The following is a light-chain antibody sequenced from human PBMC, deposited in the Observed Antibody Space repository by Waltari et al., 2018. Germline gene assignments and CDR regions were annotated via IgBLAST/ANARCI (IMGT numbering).Light chain of an antibody. CDR1: QDISNY. Sequence: DIQMTQSPSSLSASVGARVTITCRARQDISNYLAWFQQKPGQAPKSLISAASSLQSGVPSKFSGSGSGTDFTLTISSLQAEDFATYYCQQYNSYPLTFGGGTKVEIK. V-gene: IGKV1-16*02. J-gene: IGKJ4*01. CDR2: AAS. CDR3: QQYNSYPLT.